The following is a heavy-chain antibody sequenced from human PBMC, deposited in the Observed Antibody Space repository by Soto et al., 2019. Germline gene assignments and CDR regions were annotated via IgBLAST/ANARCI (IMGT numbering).Heavy chain of an antibody. V-gene: IGHV3-23*01. CDR3: AKSGPTNYFDF. Sequence: SGGSLRLSCAASGFTFSTFAMNWVRQAPGKGLEWVSGITGGSGFTFYADSVKGRFTISRDDSENTLFLQMSSLRAEDTAKYYCAKSGPTNYFDFRGQGTLVTVSS. CDR1: GFTFSTFA. J-gene: IGHJ4*02. CDR2: ITGGSGFT. D-gene: IGHD1-26*01.